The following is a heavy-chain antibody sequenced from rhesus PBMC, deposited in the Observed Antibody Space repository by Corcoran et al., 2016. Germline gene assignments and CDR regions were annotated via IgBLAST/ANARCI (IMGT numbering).Heavy chain of an antibody. CDR3: AREGDIVGTADY. V-gene: IGHV4S10*01. CDR2: IYGNSTNT. D-gene: IGHD5-42*01. CDR1: GGSISVRYR. J-gene: IGHJ4*01. Sequence: QVQLQESGPGVVKPSATLSLTCAVSGGSISVRYRWCWIRQPPGKGLEWIGNIYGNSTNTNSNPSPKSRVTMSKDTSKNRFSLKLSSVTAADAAVYYCAREGDIVGTADYWGQGVLVTVSS.